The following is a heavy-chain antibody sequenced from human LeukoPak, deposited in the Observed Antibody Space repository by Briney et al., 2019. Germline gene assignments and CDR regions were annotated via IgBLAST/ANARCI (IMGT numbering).Heavy chain of an antibody. Sequence: GGSLRLSCAASGFTFSSYSMNWVRQAPGKGLEWVSSISSSSSYIYYADSVKGRFTISRDNAKNSLYLQMNSLRAEDTAVYYCARDGLRYFDWPTEGYFDYWGQGTLVTVSS. CDR2: ISSSSSYI. CDR1: GFTFSSYS. V-gene: IGHV3-21*01. D-gene: IGHD3-9*01. J-gene: IGHJ4*02. CDR3: ARDGLRYFDWPTEGYFDY.